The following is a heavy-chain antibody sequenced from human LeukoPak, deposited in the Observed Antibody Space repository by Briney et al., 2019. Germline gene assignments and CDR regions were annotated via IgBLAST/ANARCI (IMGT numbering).Heavy chain of an antibody. D-gene: IGHD3-22*01. Sequence: GGSLRLSCAASGFTFSSYAMSWVRQAPGKGLEWVSAISGSGGSTYYADSVKGRFTISRDNSKNTLYLQMNSLRAEDTAVYYCAKPAEDYYDSSGYWLAWGQGTLVTVSS. CDR1: GFTFSSYA. CDR2: ISGSGGST. J-gene: IGHJ5*02. CDR3: AKPAEDYYDSSGYWLA. V-gene: IGHV3-23*01.